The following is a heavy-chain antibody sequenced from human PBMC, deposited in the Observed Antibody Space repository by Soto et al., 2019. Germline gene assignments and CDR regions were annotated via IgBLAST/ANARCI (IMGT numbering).Heavy chain of an antibody. V-gene: IGHV1-69*01. CDR3: AREADCSGGSCYSGGAFDI. J-gene: IGHJ3*02. CDR1: GGTFSSYA. D-gene: IGHD2-15*01. CDR2: IIPIFGTA. Sequence: QVQLVQSGAEVKKPGSSVKVSCKASGGTFSSYAISWVRQAPGQGLEWMGGIIPIFGTANYAQKLQGRVTITADESTSTAYMELSSLRSEDTAVYYCAREADCSGGSCYSGGAFDIWGQGTMVTVSS.